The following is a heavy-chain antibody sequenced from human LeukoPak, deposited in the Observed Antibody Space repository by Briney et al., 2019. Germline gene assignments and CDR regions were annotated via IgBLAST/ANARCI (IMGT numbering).Heavy chain of an antibody. J-gene: IGHJ6*03. Sequence: ASVKVSCKASGYTFTGYYMHWVRQAPGQGLEWMGWINPNSGGTNYAQKFQGRVTMTTDTSTSTAYMELRSLRSDDTAVYYCARDPVVVPAAINYYYMDVWGKGTTVTVSS. D-gene: IGHD2-2*01. CDR1: GYTFTGYY. V-gene: IGHV1-2*02. CDR2: INPNSGGT. CDR3: ARDPVVVPAAINYYYMDV.